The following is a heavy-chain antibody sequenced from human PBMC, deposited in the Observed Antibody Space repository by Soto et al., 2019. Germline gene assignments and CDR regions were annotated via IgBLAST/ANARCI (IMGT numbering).Heavy chain of an antibody. J-gene: IGHJ4*02. CDR1: GYTFTSYY. D-gene: IGHD3-3*01. V-gene: IGHV1-46*01. CDR2: INPSGGST. Sequence: ASVKVSCKASGYTFTSYYMHWVRQAPGQGLEWMGIINPSGGSTSYAQKFQGRVTMTRDTSTSTVYMELSSLRSEDTAVYYCARDGDLYDFWSGYLSYFDYWGQGILVTVSS. CDR3: ARDGDLYDFWSGYLSYFDY.